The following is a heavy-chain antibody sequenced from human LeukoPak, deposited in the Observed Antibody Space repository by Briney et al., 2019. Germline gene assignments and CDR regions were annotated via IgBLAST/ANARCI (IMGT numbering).Heavy chain of an antibody. V-gene: IGHV4-34*01. CDR1: GGSFSGYY. CDR3: ARVGGPKGY. CDR2: INHSGST. Sequence: SETLSLTCAVYGGSFSGYYWSWIRQPPGKGLEWIGEINHSGSTNYNPSLKSRVTISVDTSKNQFSLKLSSVTAADTAVYYCARVGGPKGYWGQGTLVTVSS. J-gene: IGHJ4*02. D-gene: IGHD3-16*01.